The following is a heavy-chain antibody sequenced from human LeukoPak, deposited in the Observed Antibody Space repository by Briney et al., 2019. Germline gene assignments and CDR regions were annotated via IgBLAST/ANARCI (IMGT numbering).Heavy chain of an antibody. D-gene: IGHD1-1*01. Sequence: NPSETLSLTCTVSGGSISSYYWSWIRQPAGKGLEWIGRIYTSGSTNYNPSLKSRVTMSVDTSKNQFSLKLSSVTAEDTAVYYCARCSTGTYYYYYYMDVWGKGTTVTVSS. V-gene: IGHV4-4*07. CDR3: ARCSTGTYYYYYYMDV. CDR1: GGSISSYY. CDR2: IYTSGST. J-gene: IGHJ6*03.